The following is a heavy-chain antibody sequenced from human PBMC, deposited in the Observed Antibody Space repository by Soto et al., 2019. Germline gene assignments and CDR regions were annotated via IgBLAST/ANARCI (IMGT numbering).Heavy chain of an antibody. V-gene: IGHV3-33*01. CDR1: GFTFSSYG. CDR2: IWYDGSNK. CDR3: AREGTYCSGGSCYPHFDY. Sequence: QVQLVESGGGVVQPGRSLILSCAASGFTFSSYGMHWVRQAPGKGLEWVAVIWYDGSNKYYADSVKGRFTISRDNSKNTLYLQMNSLRAEDTAVYYCAREGTYCSGGSCYPHFDYWGQGTLVTVSS. D-gene: IGHD2-15*01. J-gene: IGHJ4*02.